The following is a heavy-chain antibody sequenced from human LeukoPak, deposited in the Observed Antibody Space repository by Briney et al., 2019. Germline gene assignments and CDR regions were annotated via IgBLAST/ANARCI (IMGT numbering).Heavy chain of an antibody. V-gene: IGHV3-66*01. D-gene: IGHD3-10*01. Sequence: GGSLRLSCAASGFTVSSNCMSWVRQAPGKGLEWVSVIYSGGTIYYADSVKGRFTISRDNSKNTVYLQMNSLRAEDTAVYYCAKGGGIHVSFDYWGQGTLVTVSS. CDR3: AKGGGIHVSFDY. CDR1: GFTVSSNC. J-gene: IGHJ4*02. CDR2: IYSGGTI.